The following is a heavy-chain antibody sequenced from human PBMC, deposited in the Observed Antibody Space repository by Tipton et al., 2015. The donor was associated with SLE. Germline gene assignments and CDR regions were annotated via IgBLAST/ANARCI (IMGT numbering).Heavy chain of an antibody. V-gene: IGHV4-31*03. J-gene: IGHJ6*02. CDR2: IYYSGSTD. Sequence: TLSLTCTVSGDSISNVGYYWSWIRQHPGKGLEWIGCIYYSGSTDYYDPSLESRVSISIDTSKNEFSLELSSVTAADTAVYYCAREGDSSANFYYYGVNVWGQGTTVTVSS. CDR1: GDSISNVGYY. CDR3: AREGDSSANFYYYGVNV. D-gene: IGHD2-21*01.